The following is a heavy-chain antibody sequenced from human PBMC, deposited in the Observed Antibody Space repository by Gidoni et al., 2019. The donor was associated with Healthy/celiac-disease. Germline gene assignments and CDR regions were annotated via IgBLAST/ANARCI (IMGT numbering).Heavy chain of an antibody. CDR3: AKDKNVRSYGYPY. D-gene: IGHD5-18*01. Sequence: EVQLVESGGGLVQPGGSLSLSLAASAFTFSSYAMSWVRQAPGKGLEWVSAISGSGGSTYYADSVKGRFTISRDNSKNTLYLQMNSLRAEDTAVYYCAKDKNVRSYGYPYWGQGTLVTVSS. J-gene: IGHJ4*02. CDR1: AFTFSSYA. V-gene: IGHV3-23*04. CDR2: ISGSGGST.